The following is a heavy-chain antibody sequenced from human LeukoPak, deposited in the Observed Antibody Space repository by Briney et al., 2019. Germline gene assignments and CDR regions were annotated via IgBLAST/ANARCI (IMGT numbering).Heavy chain of an antibody. CDR3: ARDGCYKFDY. D-gene: IGHD1-1*01. J-gene: IGHJ4*02. Sequence: GGSLRLSCAASGFTVTNNWMHWVRQAPGKGLVWVARIKSDGTGTIYADSVKGRFTISRDIAKNTLYLQMNSLRADDTAVYYCARDGCYKFDYWGQGTLVTVSS. CDR2: IKSDGTGT. CDR1: GFTVTNNW. V-gene: IGHV3-74*01.